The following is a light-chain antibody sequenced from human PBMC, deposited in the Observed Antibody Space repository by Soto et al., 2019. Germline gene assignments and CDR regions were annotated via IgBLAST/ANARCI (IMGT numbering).Light chain of an antibody. CDR3: QQSFSTHRK. Sequence: DIQMTQSPSSLSASVGDRVTISCRASQTINTYVNWYLQKPGKAPKLLIYAASSLHSGVPSRFSGSGSGTYFTLTISSLQPEDFATYYCQQSFSTHRKFGQGTKVEI. V-gene: IGKV1-39*01. CDR2: AAS. J-gene: IGKJ1*01. CDR1: QTINTY.